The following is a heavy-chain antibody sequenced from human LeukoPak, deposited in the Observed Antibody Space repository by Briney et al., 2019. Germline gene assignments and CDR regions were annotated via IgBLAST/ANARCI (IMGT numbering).Heavy chain of an antibody. J-gene: IGHJ3*02. CDR1: GFTFSSYS. D-gene: IGHD3-22*01. V-gene: IGHV3-48*01. CDR3: ARDLTYYYDSSGFHAFDI. CDR2: ISSSRSTI. Sequence: GGSLRLSCAASGFTFSSYSMNWVRQAPGKGMEWVSYISSSRSTIYYADSVKGRFTISRDNAKNSLYLQMNGLRAEDTAVYYCARDLTYYYDSSGFHAFDIWGQGTMVTVSS.